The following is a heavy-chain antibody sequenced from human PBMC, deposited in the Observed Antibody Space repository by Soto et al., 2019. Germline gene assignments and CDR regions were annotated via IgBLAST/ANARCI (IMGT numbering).Heavy chain of an antibody. CDR2: ISGSGGST. J-gene: IGHJ3*02. CDR3: AKDRPTGVAAPDAFDI. CDR1: GFTFSSYA. D-gene: IGHD2-15*01. V-gene: IGHV3-23*01. Sequence: GGSLSLSCAASGFTFSSYAMSWVRQAPGKGLEWVSAISGSGGSTYYADSVKGRSTISRDNSKNTLYLQMNSLRAEDPAFYSCAKDRPTGVAAPDAFDIWGQGTMVTVSS.